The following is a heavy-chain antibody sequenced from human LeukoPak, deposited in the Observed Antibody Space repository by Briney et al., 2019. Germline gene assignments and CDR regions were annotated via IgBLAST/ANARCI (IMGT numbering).Heavy chain of an antibody. CDR3: ARVGSSSGSYYFDY. V-gene: IGHV4-34*01. CDR1: GITLSNYG. CDR2: INHSGST. D-gene: IGHD6-6*01. J-gene: IGHJ4*02. Sequence: TGGSLRLSCAVSGITLSNYGMSWVRQPPGKGLEWIGEINHSGSTNYNPSLKSRVTISVDTSKNQFSLKLSSVTAADTAVYYCARVGSSSGSYYFDYWGQGTLVTVSS.